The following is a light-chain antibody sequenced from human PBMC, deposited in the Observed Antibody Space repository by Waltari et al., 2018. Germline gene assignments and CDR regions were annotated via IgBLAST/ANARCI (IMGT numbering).Light chain of an antibody. CDR2: YDT. J-gene: IGLJ3*02. CDR1: NIGSRS. V-gene: IGLV3-21*04. Sequence: SYVLPQPPSVSVAPGQTARITCGINNIGSRSVYWCQQRPGQAPVLVIYYDTDRPSGIPERFSGSKSGDTATLTISRVEAGDEADYYCQVWDSSRAHVVFGGGTRLTVL. CDR3: QVWDSSRAHVV.